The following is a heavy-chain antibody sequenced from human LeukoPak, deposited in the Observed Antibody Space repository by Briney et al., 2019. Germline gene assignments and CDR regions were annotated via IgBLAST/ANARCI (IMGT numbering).Heavy chain of an antibody. Sequence: SQTLSLTCTVSGGSISSGSYYWSWIRQPAGKGLEWIGRIYTSGSTNYNPSLKSRVTISVDTSKKQFSLRLSSVTAADTAVYYCARGRYVTTRGGAAAGFLDYWGQGTLVNVST. CDR1: GGSISSGSYY. D-gene: IGHD6-13*01. J-gene: IGHJ4*02. CDR2: IYTSGST. CDR3: ARGRYVTTRGGAAAGFLDY. V-gene: IGHV4-61*02.